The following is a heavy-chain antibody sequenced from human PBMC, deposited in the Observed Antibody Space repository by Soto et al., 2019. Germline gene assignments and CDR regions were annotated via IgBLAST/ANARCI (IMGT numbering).Heavy chain of an antibody. D-gene: IGHD2-8*02. V-gene: IGHV3-30*18. CDR2: VTHDGTLY. J-gene: IGHJ4*02. CDR3: VKDRSDTWSFDY. Sequence: QVQLVESGGGVVQPGRSLRLSCVASGFTFGSCAMHWVRQVPGKGLEWLAVVTHDGTLYPYADSVKGRFSISRDNSRKTLYLQMNGLRPEDTAVYYCVKDRSDTWSFDYWVQGTLVTVSS. CDR1: GFTFGSCA.